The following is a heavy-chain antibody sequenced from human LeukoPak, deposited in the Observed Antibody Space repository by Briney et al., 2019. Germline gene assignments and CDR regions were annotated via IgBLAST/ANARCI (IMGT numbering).Heavy chain of an antibody. D-gene: IGHD2-2*01. V-gene: IGHV1-2*02. CDR1: GYTFTGYY. CDR3: ARECHQLFNNWFDP. Sequence: ASVKVSCKASGYTFTGYYMHWVRQAPGQGLEWMGWINPNSGGTNYAQKFQGRVTMTRDTSISTAYMELSRLRSDDTAVYYCARECHQLFNNWFDPWGQGTLVTVSS. J-gene: IGHJ5*02. CDR2: INPNSGGT.